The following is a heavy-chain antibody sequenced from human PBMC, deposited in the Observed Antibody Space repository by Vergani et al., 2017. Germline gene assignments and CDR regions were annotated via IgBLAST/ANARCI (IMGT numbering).Heavy chain of an antibody. V-gene: IGHV3-23*04. Sequence: VQLVESGGGLVQPGGSVRLSCAASGFTFSACPMTWVRQAPGKGLEWVSAISARYPSTYYADSVEGRFTISRDNSKNMLYLQMNSLRAEDTAVYYCARLSYDTTPYLQGGYDCWGQGTLVSVSS. D-gene: IGHD3-22*01. CDR1: GFTFSACP. CDR3: ARLSYDTTPYLQGGYDC. CDR2: ISARYPST. J-gene: IGHJ4*02.